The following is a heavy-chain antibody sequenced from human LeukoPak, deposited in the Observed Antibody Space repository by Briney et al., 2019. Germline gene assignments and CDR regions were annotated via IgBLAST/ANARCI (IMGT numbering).Heavy chain of an antibody. CDR3: ARGMYSSSWYSLRSNWFDP. J-gene: IGHJ5*02. D-gene: IGHD6-13*01. V-gene: IGHV4-34*01. CDR2: INHSGST. Sequence: SETLSLTCAVYGGSFSGYYWSWIRQPPGKGLEWIGEINHSGSTNYNPSLKSRVTISVDTSKNQFSLKLSSVTAADTAVYYCARGMYSSSWYSLRSNWFDPWGQGTLVTVSS. CDR1: GGSFSGYY.